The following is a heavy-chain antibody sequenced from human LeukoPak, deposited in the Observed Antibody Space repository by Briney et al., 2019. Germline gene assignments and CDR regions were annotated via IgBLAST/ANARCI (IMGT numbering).Heavy chain of an antibody. D-gene: IGHD3-16*02. CDR1: GYTFTTYA. Sequence: ASVKVSCKASGYTFTTYAMNWVRQAPGQGLEWMGWINTNTGNPAYAQGFTGRFVFSLDTSVSTAYLQISSLKAEDTAVYYCARAYQPLGGLSFPDSWGQGTLVTVSS. CDR3: ARAYQPLGGLSFPDS. V-gene: IGHV7-4-1*02. CDR2: INTNTGNP. J-gene: IGHJ5*01.